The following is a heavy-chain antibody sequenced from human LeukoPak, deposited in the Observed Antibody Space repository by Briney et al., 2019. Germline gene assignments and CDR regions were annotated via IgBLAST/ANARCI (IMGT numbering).Heavy chain of an antibody. J-gene: IGHJ6*02. CDR1: GFTFSTYA. V-gene: IGHV3-23*01. D-gene: IGHD2-2*01. CDR2: ITGSGVST. CDR3: AKAPAYCSSTSCFFYYGMDV. Sequence: GGSLRLSCAASGFTFSTYAMNWVRQAPGKGLEWVSAITGSGVSTYYADSVKGRFTISRDNSKNTLYLQMNGLRAEDTAVYYCAKAPAYCSSTSCFFYYGMDVWGQGTTVTVSS.